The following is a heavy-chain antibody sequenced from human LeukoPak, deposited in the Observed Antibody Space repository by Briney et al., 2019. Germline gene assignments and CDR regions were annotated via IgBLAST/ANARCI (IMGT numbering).Heavy chain of an antibody. J-gene: IGHJ5*02. Sequence: SGGSLRLSCAASGFTFSSYWMHWVRQAPGKGLVWVSRINSDGSSTSYADSVKGRFTISRDNAKNTLYLQMNSLRAEDTAVYYCARCTVIRYCSSTSCYTVNWFDPWGQGTLVTVSS. CDR2: INSDGSST. CDR3: ARCTVIRYCSSTSCYTVNWFDP. CDR1: GFTFSSYW. V-gene: IGHV3-74*01. D-gene: IGHD2-2*02.